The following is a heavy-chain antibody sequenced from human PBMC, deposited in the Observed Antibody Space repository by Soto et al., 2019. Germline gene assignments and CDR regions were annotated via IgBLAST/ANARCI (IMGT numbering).Heavy chain of an antibody. D-gene: IGHD2-2*01. Sequence: SVKVSCKASGGTFGSYAITWVRRAPGQGLEWLGGIIPILNSPAYAQKFQARVVITADEITNTAYMELNSLRFDDTAVYYCAGEAPYCTSATCPKFYDMDVWGHGTTVTVSS. CDR3: AGEAPYCTSATCPKFYDMDV. CDR2: IIPILNSP. V-gene: IGHV1-69*13. CDR1: GGTFGSYA. J-gene: IGHJ6*02.